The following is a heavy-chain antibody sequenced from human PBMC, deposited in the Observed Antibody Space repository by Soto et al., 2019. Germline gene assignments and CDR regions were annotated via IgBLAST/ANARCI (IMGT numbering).Heavy chain of an antibody. Sequence: QVQLVQSGAEVKKPGSSVKLSCKASGYNFIAYYIYWVRQAPGQGPEWMGMINPSSGATTYAQKLQGRVTVTRDTSTSTAYLELSSLRSEDAAVYYCEKYCGCDCRHFDALGQATLVTVSS. CDR2: INPSSGAT. CDR1: GYNFIAYY. J-gene: IGHJ4*02. V-gene: IGHV1-46*01. CDR3: EKYCGCDCRHFDA. D-gene: IGHD2-21*02.